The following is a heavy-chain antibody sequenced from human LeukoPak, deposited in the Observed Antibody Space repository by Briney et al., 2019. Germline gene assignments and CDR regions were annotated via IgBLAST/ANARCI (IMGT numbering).Heavy chain of an antibody. J-gene: IGHJ4*02. V-gene: IGHV3-66*01. Sequence: PGGSLRLSCAASGFTFINAWMSWVRQAPGKGLEWVSVINSGGSTYYADSVKGRFTIYRDNSKNTLYLQMNSLRAEDTAVYYCARGLWSGYRFDYWGQGTLVTVSS. CDR1: GFTFINAW. D-gene: IGHD3-3*01. CDR3: ARGLWSGYRFDY. CDR2: INSGGST.